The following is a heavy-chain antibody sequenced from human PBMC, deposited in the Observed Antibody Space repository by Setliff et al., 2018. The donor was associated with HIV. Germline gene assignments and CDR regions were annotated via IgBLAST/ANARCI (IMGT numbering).Heavy chain of an antibody. CDR1: GGSISSYF. V-gene: IGHV4-59*01. D-gene: IGHD2-15*01. CDR2: IYHYGSP. CDR3: ARGGRSDGYHIAS. Sequence: SETLSLTCTVSGGSISSYFWTWIRQSPEKGLEWIGYIYHYGSPNYNPSLQSRVTLSVDTSKNQFSLTLTSATAADTAVYYCARGGRSDGYHIASWGQGILVTVSS. J-gene: IGHJ4*02.